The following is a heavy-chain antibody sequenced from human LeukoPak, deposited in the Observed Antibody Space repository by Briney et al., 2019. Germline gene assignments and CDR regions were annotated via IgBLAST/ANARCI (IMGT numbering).Heavy chain of an antibody. CDR2: FDPEDGET. CDR3: ARVPSTYSSSWFLAYYFDY. CDR1: GYTLTELS. J-gene: IGHJ4*02. D-gene: IGHD6-13*01. V-gene: IGHV1-24*01. Sequence: AASVKVSCKVSGYTLTELSMHWVRQAPGKGLEWMGGFDPEDGETIYAQKFQGRVTMTEDTSTDTAYMELSSLRSEDTAVYYCARVPSTYSSSWFLAYYFDYWGQGTLVTVSS.